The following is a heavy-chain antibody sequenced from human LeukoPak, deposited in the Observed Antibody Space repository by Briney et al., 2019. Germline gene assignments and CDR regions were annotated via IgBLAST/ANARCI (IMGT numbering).Heavy chain of an antibody. CDR2: ISSSSSYI. J-gene: IGHJ5*02. Sequence: PGGSLRLSCAASGFTFSSYSMNWVRQAPGKGLEWVSSISSSSSYIYYADSVKGRFTISRDNAKNSLYLQMNSLRAEDTAVYYCARDAIGVWQQLVPIIRHWLDPWGQGTLVTVSS. V-gene: IGHV3-21*01. D-gene: IGHD6-13*01. CDR1: GFTFSSYS. CDR3: ARDAIGVWQQLVPIIRHWLDP.